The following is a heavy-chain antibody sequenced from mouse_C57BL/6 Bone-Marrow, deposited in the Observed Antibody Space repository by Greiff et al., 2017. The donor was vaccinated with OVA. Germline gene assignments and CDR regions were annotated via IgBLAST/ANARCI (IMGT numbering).Heavy chain of an antibody. V-gene: IGHV1-69*02. D-gene: IGHD1-1*01. CDR3: ATTLRYWALDS. CDR2: IDPADGNT. CDR1: GYTFTSYW. Sequence: VHLQQPGAELVKPGASVKLSCKASGYTFTSYWMHWVKQRPGQGLEWIGEIDPADGNTKYNTKFKGKATMTVDTSSNTAYMQLSSLTSEDSAVYYCATTLRYWALDSWGSGTTLTVSS. J-gene: IGHJ2*01.